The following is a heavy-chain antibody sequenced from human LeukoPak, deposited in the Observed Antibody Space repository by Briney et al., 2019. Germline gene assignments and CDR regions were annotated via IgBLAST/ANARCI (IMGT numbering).Heavy chain of an antibody. Sequence: PSETLSLTCTVSYESISSSSHYWGWIRRPPGKGLEWIGSIDSGRNIHSNPSLDGRDTISVVTSKNQFSLKLSSVTAADTAVYYCAREVILGYYYKDVWGKGTTVTVSS. CDR2: IDSGRNI. V-gene: IGHV4-39*02. CDR1: YESISSSSHY. J-gene: IGHJ6*03. D-gene: IGHD3-10*01. CDR3: AREVILGYYYKDV.